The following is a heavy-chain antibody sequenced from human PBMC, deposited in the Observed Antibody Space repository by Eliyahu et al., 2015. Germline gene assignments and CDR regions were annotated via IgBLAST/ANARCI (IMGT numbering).Heavy chain of an antibody. CDR2: VYWNGDK. D-gene: IGHD2/OR15-2a*01. J-gene: IGHJ4*03. Sequence: QITLQESGPTQVKPTQTXMLTCTFSGFSFSTPGVGVGWVRQPPGKGLEWLGVVYWNGDKRYSPGLKNRLTFTKDTSRDRVALTLTDVDPLDTGTYYCAHRTYFSGFFDFWGQGTLVTVSS. V-gene: IGHV2-5*01. CDR3: AHRTYFSGFFDF. CDR1: GFSFSTPGVG.